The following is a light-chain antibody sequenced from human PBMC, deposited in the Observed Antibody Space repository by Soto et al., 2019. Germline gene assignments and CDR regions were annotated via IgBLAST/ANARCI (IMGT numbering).Light chain of an antibody. CDR2: DAS. CDR1: QRVRSY. V-gene: IGKV3-11*01. CDR3: QQRSNWPGIT. Sequence: EIVLTQSPATLSLSPGERATLSCRASQRVRSYLAWYQQKPGQAPRLLIYDASNRATGIPARFSGSGSGTDFTLTISSLEPEDFAVYYCQQRSNWPGITFGPGTKVDIK. J-gene: IGKJ3*01.